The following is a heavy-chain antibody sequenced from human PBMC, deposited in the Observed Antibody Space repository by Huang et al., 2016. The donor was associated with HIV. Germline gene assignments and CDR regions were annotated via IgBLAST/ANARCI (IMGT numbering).Heavy chain of an antibody. Sequence: QLQLQESGPGLVKPSETLSLTCTVSGGSISSSSYYWGWIRQSPGKGVEWMGSIYYIGNGYYNPSLKSRVTMSVDRSSNQFSLKMHSVTAADTAVYYCASRTTVTTTSNYHYFYMDVWGKGTTVIVSS. J-gene: IGHJ6*03. D-gene: IGHD4-17*01. V-gene: IGHV4-39*01. CDR3: ASRTTVTTTSNYHYFYMDV. CDR2: IYYIGNG. CDR1: GGSISSSSYY.